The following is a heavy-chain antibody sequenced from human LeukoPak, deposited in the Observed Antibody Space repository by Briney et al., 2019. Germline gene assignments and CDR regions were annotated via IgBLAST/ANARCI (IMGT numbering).Heavy chain of an antibody. CDR3: ARAKEYYDSSGYYFDY. V-gene: IGHV1-69*05. Sequence: SSVKVSFKASGGTFSSYAISWVRQAPGQGLEWMVRIIPIFGTANYAQQFQGRVTITTDESTSTAYMELSSLRSEDTAVYYCARAKEYYDSSGYYFDYWGQGTLVTVSA. J-gene: IGHJ4*02. CDR2: IIPIFGTA. CDR1: GGTFSSYA. D-gene: IGHD3-22*01.